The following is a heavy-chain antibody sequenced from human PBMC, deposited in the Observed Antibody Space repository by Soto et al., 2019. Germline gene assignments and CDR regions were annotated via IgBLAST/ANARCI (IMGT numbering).Heavy chain of an antibody. D-gene: IGHD2-21*01. CDR3: ARERTYQLYGDLALDI. J-gene: IGHJ3*02. Sequence: PSETLSLTCSVSGGSINDYYWDWIRQSAGKGLEWIGRIYISGATDYNPSLRSRVTMSVDTSSNQISLKVTSVTAADTAMYYCARERTYQLYGDLALDIWGPGTMVAVSS. V-gene: IGHV4-4*07. CDR1: GGSINDYY. CDR2: IYISGAT.